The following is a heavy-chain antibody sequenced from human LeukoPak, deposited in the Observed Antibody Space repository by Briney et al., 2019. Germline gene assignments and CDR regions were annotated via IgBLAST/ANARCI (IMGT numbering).Heavy chain of an antibody. V-gene: IGHV4-59*01. CDR1: GGSIGSYY. J-gene: IGHJ4*02. CDR2: IYYSGST. D-gene: IGHD6-6*01. Sequence: PSETLSLTCTVSGGSIGSYYWSWIRQPPGKGLEWIGYIYYSGSTNYNPSLKSRVTISVDTSKNQSSLKLSSVTAADTAVYYCARVNYSSSTSFDYWGQGTLVTVSS. CDR3: ARVNYSSSTSFDY.